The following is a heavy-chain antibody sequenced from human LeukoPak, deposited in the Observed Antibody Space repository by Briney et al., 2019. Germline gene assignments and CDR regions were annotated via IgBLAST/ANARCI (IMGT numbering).Heavy chain of an antibody. CDR3: ARYRAFDI. Sequence: SHTLSLTCNVPGVSISSYYWSWIRQPPGEGLEWIGYIYNSGNTNYNPSLKSRVTISVDTSKNQFSLKLTSVTAADTAVYYCARYRAFDIWGRGTLVTVSS. J-gene: IGHJ3*02. CDR2: IYNSGNT. CDR1: GVSISSYY. V-gene: IGHV4-59*07.